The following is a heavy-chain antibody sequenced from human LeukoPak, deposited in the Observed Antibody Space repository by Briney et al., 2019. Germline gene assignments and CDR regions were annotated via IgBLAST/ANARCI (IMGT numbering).Heavy chain of an antibody. J-gene: IGHJ4*02. CDR2: IYHSGST. V-gene: IGHV4-38-2*02. CDR3: AGEVESDYGDYECDY. Sequence: SETLSLTCAVSGYSISSGYYWGWIRQPPGKGLEWIGSIYHSGSTYYNPSLKSRVTISVDTSKNQFSLKLSSVTAADTAVYYCAGEVESDYGDYECDYWGQGTLVTVSS. CDR1: GYSISSGYY. D-gene: IGHD4-17*01.